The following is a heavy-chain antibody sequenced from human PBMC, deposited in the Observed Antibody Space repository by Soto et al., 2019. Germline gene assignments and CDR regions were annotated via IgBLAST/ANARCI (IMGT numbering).Heavy chain of an antibody. V-gene: IGHV5-10-1*01. CDR1: GYSFTSSW. Sequence: PGESLKISCKGSGYSFTSSWIGWVRQMPGKGLEWMGRIDPSDSYTNYSPSFQGHVTISADKSISTAYLQWSSLKASDTAMYYCASGSIAVADRYYYYGMDVWGQGTTVTVSS. J-gene: IGHJ6*02. CDR3: ASGSIAVADRYYYYGMDV. CDR2: IDPSDSYT. D-gene: IGHD6-19*01.